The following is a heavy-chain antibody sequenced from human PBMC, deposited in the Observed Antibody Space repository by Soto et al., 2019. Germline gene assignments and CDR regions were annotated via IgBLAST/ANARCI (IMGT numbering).Heavy chain of an antibody. Sequence: GASVKVSCKASGGTFSSYSINWVRQAPGQGLEWMGGIIPIFRTTNYAQKFQGRVTITADESASTAYMELSSLRFEDTAVFYCARERSGAGYNFGEGWFDPWGRGTLVTV. CDR2: IIPIFRTT. V-gene: IGHV1-69*13. D-gene: IGHD5-12*01. CDR3: ARERSGAGYNFGEGWFDP. CDR1: GGTFSSYS. J-gene: IGHJ5*02.